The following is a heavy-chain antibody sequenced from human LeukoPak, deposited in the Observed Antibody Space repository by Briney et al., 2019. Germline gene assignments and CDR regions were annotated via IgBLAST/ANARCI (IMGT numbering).Heavy chain of an antibody. J-gene: IGHJ6*03. Sequence: PSETLSLTCTVSGDSISSYYWTWIRQPPGKGLEWIGYYYSGSTNYNPSLNSRVTISLDPSQNQFSLKLSSVTAADTAVYYCARGSPELRYFDWSHYYYYYYMDVWGKGTTVTVSS. CDR2: YYSGST. D-gene: IGHD3-9*01. CDR3: ARGSPELRYFDWSHYYYYYYMDV. CDR1: GDSISSYY. V-gene: IGHV4-59*12.